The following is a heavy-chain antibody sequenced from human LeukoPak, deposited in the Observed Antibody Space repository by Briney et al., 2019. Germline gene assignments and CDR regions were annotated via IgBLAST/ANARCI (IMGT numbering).Heavy chain of an antibody. CDR2: INTNTGNP. V-gene: IGHV7-4-1*02. Sequence: ASVKVSCKASGYTFTSYAMNWVRQAPGQGLEWMGWINTNTGNPTYAQGFTGRFVFSLDTSVSTAYLQISSLKAEDTAVYYCARVGYCTNGVCFHFDYWGQGTLVTVSS. CDR3: ARVGYCTNGVCFHFDY. J-gene: IGHJ4*02. D-gene: IGHD2-8*01. CDR1: GYTFTSYA.